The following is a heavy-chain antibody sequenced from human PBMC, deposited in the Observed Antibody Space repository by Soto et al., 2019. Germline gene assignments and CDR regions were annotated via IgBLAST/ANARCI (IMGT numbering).Heavy chain of an antibody. Sequence: GESLKISCKGSGYSFTSYLIGWVRQMPGKGLEWMGIIYPGDSGTRYSPSFQGQVTISADKSISTAYLQWSSPKASDTAMYYCARGLTYYYFDYWGQGTLVTVSS. CDR3: ARGLTYYYFDY. CDR1: GYSFTSYL. CDR2: IYPGDSGT. D-gene: IGHD2-21*01. J-gene: IGHJ4*02. V-gene: IGHV5-51*01.